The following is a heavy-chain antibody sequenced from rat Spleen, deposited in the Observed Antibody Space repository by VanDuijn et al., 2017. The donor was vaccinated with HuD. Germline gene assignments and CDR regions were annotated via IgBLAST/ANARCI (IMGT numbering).Heavy chain of an antibody. V-gene: IGHV2S12*01. Sequence: QVQLKESGPGLVQPSQTLSLTCTVSGFSLTSYHVTWVRQPLGKGLEWIAAISSGGSPYYKSALKSRLSINRDTSKSRVFLKMNSLQTEDTAIYFCTGGRHSPGIMDPWGQGASVTVSS. D-gene: IGHD1-4*01. CDR1: GFSLTSYH. CDR3: TGGRHSPGIMDP. CDR2: ISSGGSP. J-gene: IGHJ4*01.